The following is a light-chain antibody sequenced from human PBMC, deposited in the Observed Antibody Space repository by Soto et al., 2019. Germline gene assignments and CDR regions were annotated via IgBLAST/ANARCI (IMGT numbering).Light chain of an antibody. J-gene: IGLJ1*01. Sequence: QSVLTQPASVSGSPGQSITISCTGTSSDVGSYKLVSWYQRHPGKAPKLMIYEGSKRPSGISDRFSGSKSGNTASLTISGLQADDEADYYCSSYAGSSTYVFGTGTKLTVL. CDR2: EGS. CDR3: SSYAGSSTYV. V-gene: IGLV2-23*01. CDR1: SSDVGSYKL.